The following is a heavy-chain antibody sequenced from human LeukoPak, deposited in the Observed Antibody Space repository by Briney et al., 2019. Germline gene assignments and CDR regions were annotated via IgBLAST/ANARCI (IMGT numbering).Heavy chain of an antibody. Sequence: PSETLSLTCTVSGGSISSYYWSWIRQPPGKGLEWIGYIYYSGSTNYNPSLKSRVTISVDTSKNQFSLKLSSVTAADTAVYYCARQGIQSYFDYWGQGTLVTVSS. D-gene: IGHD6-13*01. CDR1: GGSISSYY. V-gene: IGHV4-59*08. CDR3: ARQGIQSYFDY. J-gene: IGHJ4*02. CDR2: IYYSGST.